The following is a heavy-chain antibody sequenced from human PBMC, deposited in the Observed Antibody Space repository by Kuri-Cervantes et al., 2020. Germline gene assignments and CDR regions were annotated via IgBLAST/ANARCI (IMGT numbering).Heavy chain of an antibody. CDR1: GYTFTSYY. CDR2: INPSGGST. Sequence: ASVKVSCKASGYTFTSYYMHWVRQAPGQGLEWMGIINPSGGSTSYAQKFQGRVTMTRDTSTSTVYMELSSLRSEDTAVYYCARGPTGYSSSWYHSYYYYMDVWGKGTTVTVSS. D-gene: IGHD6-13*01. CDR3: ARGPTGYSSSWYHSYYYYMDV. J-gene: IGHJ6*03. V-gene: IGHV1-46*01.